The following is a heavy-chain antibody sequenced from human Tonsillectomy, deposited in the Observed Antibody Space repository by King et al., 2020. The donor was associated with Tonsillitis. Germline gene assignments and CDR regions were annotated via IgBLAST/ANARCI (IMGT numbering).Heavy chain of an antibody. J-gene: IGHJ1*01. V-gene: IGHV2-5*02. D-gene: IGHD3-22*01. CDR2: IYWDDDK. Sequence: TLKESGPTLVKPTQTLTLTYTFSGFSLSSSGVGVGWIRQPPGKALEWLALIYWDDDKRYSPSLKNRLTIIRDTSKNQVVLTMTNMDPVDTATYYCAHSFIDISGHIGCFYHWGQGTLVTVSS. CDR3: AHSFIDISGHIGCFYH. CDR1: GFSLSSSGVG.